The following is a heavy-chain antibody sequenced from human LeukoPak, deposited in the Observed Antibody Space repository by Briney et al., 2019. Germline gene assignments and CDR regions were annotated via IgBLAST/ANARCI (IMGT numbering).Heavy chain of an antibody. CDR3: AKDRARGYEFDY. J-gene: IGHJ4*02. V-gene: IGHV3-23*01. CDR2: ISGSGGST. D-gene: IGHD5-12*01. CDR1: GFTFSSYA. Sequence: GGSLRLSRAASGFTFSSYAMSWVRQAPGKGLEWVSAISGSGGSTYYADSAKGRFTISRDNSKNTLYLQMNSLRAEDTAVYYCAKDRARGYEFDYWGQGTLVTVSS.